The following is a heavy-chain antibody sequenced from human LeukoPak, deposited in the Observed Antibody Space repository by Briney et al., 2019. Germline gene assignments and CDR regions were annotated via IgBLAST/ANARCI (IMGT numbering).Heavy chain of an antibody. CDR2: ISGSGGST. CDR1: GFTFSDYY. D-gene: IGHD6-19*01. J-gene: IGHJ6*02. CDR3: AKDGSSGSSATYYYYGMDV. V-gene: IGHV3-23*01. Sequence: GGSLRLSCAASGFTFSDYYMSWVRQAPGKGLEWVSAISGSGGSTYYADSVKGRFTISRDNSKNTLYLQMNSLRAEDTAVYYCAKDGSSGSSATYYYYGMDVWGQGTTVTVSS.